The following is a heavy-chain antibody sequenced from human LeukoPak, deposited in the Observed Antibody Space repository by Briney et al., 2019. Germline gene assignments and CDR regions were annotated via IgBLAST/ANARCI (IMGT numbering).Heavy chain of an antibody. D-gene: IGHD6-19*01. J-gene: IGHJ4*02. CDR1: GGSLSSYY. Sequence: SETLSLTCTVSGGSLSSYYWCCIRHPAGGGLEWIGRLKTSESINYHPSLKSRVTMSVDTSKTKFSLKVNSVPAADTAVYYCARVGRGWSFDYWGQGTLVTVSS. V-gene: IGHV4-4*07. CDR2: LKTSESI. CDR3: ARVGRGWSFDY.